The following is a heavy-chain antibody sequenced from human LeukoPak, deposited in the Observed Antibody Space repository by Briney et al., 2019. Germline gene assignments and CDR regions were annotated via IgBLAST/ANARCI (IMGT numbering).Heavy chain of an antibody. D-gene: IGHD6-13*01. CDR1: GYTFTSYD. CDR2: MNPNSGNT. J-gene: IGHJ6*02. Sequence: ASVKVSCKASGYTFTSYDINWVRQATGQGLEWMGWMNPNSGNTGYAQKFQGRVTMTRNTSISTAYMELSSLRSEDTAVYYCARRIAAAGTEIYYYYGMDVWGQGTTVTVSS. V-gene: IGHV1-8*01. CDR3: ARRIAAAGTEIYYYYGMDV.